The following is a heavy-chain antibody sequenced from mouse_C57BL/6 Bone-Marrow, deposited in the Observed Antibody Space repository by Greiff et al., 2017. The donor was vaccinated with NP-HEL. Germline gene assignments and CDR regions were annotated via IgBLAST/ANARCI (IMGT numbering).Heavy chain of an antibody. CDR2: INPGSGGT. J-gene: IGHJ2*01. CDR1: GYAFTNYL. D-gene: IGHD1-1*01. V-gene: IGHV1-54*01. CDR3: ARSRITTVVAPYFDY. Sequence: QVHVKQSGAELVRPGTSVKVSCKASGYAFTNYLIEWVKQRPGQGLEWIGVINPGSGGTNYNEKFKGKATLTADKSSSTAYMQLSSLTSEDSAVYFCARSRITTVVAPYFDYWGQGTTLTVSS.